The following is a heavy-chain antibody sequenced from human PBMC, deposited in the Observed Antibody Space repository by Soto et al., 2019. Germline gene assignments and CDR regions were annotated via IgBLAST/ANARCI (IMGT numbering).Heavy chain of an antibody. Sequence: GGSLRLSCVTSGFCFSSHGMHWARQVPGKGLEWVAAIWHDGSNTYYADSVKGRFTISRDNSKNTLYLQMNSLRAEDTAVYYCGNPYYGMDVWGQGTTVTVSS. V-gene: IGHV3-33*06. CDR1: GFCFSSHG. J-gene: IGHJ6*01. CDR3: GNPYYGMDV. CDR2: IWHDGSNT.